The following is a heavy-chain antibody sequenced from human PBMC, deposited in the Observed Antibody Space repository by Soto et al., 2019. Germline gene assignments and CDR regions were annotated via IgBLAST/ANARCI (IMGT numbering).Heavy chain of an antibody. J-gene: IGHJ5*02. CDR1: GFTFSSYA. CDR2: ITYDGSNK. CDR3: ARERDWFDP. Sequence: GGSLRLSCAASGFTFSSYAMHWVRQAPGKGLEWVAVITYDGSNKYYVDSVKGRFTISRDNSKNTLYLQMNSLRAEDTAVYYCARERDWFDPWGQGTLVTVSS. V-gene: IGHV3-30-3*01.